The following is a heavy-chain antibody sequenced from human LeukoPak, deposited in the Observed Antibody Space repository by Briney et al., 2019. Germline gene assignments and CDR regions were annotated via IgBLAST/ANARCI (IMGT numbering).Heavy chain of an antibody. CDR1: GYNLTELS. D-gene: IGHD3-16*02. V-gene: IGHV1-24*01. CDR3: ATGSLGRALRLGELSYPFDY. CDR2: FDPEDGET. Sequence: ASVKVSCKVSGYNLTELSMHWVRQAPGKGLEWMGGFDPEDGETIYAQKFQGRVTMTEDTSTDTAYMELSSLRSEDTAVYYCATGSLGRALRLGELSYPFDYWGQGTLVTVSS. J-gene: IGHJ4*02.